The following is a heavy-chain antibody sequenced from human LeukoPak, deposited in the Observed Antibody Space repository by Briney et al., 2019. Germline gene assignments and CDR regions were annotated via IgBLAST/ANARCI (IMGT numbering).Heavy chain of an antibody. D-gene: IGHD5-18*01. J-gene: IGHJ4*02. CDR3: ARGWTQLWPFDY. CDR2: IKYDGSAT. CDR1: GLRNQYW. V-gene: IGHV3-7*04. Sequence: GGSLRLSCAASGLRNQYWMSWVRQAPGKGLEWVAHIKYDGSATNSADFLKGRFTISRDNAKNSLSLQMNSLRAEDTAVYYCARGWTQLWPFDYWGQGTLVTVSS.